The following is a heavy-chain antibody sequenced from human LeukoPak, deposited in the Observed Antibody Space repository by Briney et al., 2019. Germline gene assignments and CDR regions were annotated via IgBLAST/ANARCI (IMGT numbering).Heavy chain of an antibody. CDR3: SRADKAAAGDY. D-gene: IGHD6-13*01. J-gene: IGHJ4*02. CDR2: INSGSTYI. Sequence: PGGSLRLCCAASGFTFSSYSMNWVRQAPGKGLEWVSSINSGSTYIKYADSVRGRFTISRDNAKNSLYPQMNNLRAEDTAVYYCSRADKAAAGDYWGQGTLVTVSS. CDR1: GFTFSSYS. V-gene: IGHV3-21*01.